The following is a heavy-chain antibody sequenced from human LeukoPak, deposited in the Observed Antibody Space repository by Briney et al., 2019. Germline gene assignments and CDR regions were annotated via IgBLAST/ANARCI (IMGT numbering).Heavy chain of an antibody. CDR2: ISSYNGNT. D-gene: IGHD1-1*01. Sequence: ASVKVSCKASGYTFTTYGISWVRQAPGQGLEWMGWISSYNGNTNYAQKLQGRVTMTTDTSTSTAYMELRSLISDDTAVYYCAMNNWNDVGDAFDIWGQGTMVTVSS. CDR1: GYTFTTYG. J-gene: IGHJ3*02. V-gene: IGHV1-18*01. CDR3: AMNNWNDVGDAFDI.